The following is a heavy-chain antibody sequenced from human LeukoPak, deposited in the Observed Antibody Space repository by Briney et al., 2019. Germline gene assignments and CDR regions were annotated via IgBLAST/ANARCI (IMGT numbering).Heavy chain of an antibody. CDR3: ARTSTGRYVDY. D-gene: IGHD1-26*01. CDR1: GFTFSSYA. Sequence: PGGSLRLSCAVSGFTFSSYAMSWVRRAPGKGLEWVSGIGGSGTSTYYADSVKGRFTISRDNSKNTLYLQMNSLRAEDTAIYYCARTSTGRYVDYWGQGTLVTVSS. V-gene: IGHV3-23*01. CDR2: IGGSGTST. J-gene: IGHJ4*02.